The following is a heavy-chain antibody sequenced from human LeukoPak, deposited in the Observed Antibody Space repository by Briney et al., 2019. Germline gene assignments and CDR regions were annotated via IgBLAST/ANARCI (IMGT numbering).Heavy chain of an antibody. CDR3: ARDQVVAGTVPDY. Sequence: GSSVKVSCKASGGTFSSYAISWVRQAPGQGLEWMGRIIPIFGTANYARKFQGRVTITTDESTSTAYMELSSLRSEDTAVYYCARDQVVAGTVPDYWGQGTLVTVSS. V-gene: IGHV1-69*05. CDR1: GGTFSSYA. CDR2: IIPIFGTA. D-gene: IGHD6-19*01. J-gene: IGHJ4*02.